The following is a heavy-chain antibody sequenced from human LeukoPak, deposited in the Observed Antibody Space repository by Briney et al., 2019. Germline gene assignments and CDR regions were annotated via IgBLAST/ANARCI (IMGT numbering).Heavy chain of an antibody. CDR3: AKCPWTVVDYYMDV. D-gene: IGHD4-23*01. J-gene: IGHJ6*03. V-gene: IGHV3-30*02. CDR2: IRYDGSNK. CDR1: GFTFSSYG. Sequence: PGGSLRLSCAASGFTFSSYGMHWVRQAPGKGLEWVAFIRYDGSNKYYADSVKGRFTISRDNSKNTLYLQMNSLRAEDTAVYYRAKCPWTVVDYYMDVWGKGTTVTVSS.